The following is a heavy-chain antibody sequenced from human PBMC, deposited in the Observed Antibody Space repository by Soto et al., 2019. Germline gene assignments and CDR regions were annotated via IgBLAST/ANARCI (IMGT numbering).Heavy chain of an antibody. CDR3: ARDGDDILTGYYTY. D-gene: IGHD3-9*01. CDR2: ISSSSSTI. J-gene: IGHJ4*02. CDR1: GFPFSSYS. Sequence: GGSLSLSCAASGFPFSSYSMNWVRQAPGKGLEWVSYISSSSSTIYYADSVKGRFTISRDNAKNSLYLQMNSLRAEDTAVYYCARDGDDILTGYYTYWGQGTLVTVSS. V-gene: IGHV3-48*01.